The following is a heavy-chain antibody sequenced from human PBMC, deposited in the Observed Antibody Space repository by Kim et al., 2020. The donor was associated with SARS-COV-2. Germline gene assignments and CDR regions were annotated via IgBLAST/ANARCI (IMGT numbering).Heavy chain of an antibody. V-gene: IGHV4-39*01. CDR1: GGSISSSSYY. CDR3: ARQPLAAGRDY. Sequence: SETLSLTCTVSGGSISSSSYYWGWIRQPPGKGLEWIGSIYYSGSTYYNPSLKSRVTISVDTSKNQFSLKLSSVTAADTAVYYCARQPLAAGRDYWGQGTLVTVSS. J-gene: IGHJ4*02. D-gene: IGHD6-13*01. CDR2: IYYSGST.